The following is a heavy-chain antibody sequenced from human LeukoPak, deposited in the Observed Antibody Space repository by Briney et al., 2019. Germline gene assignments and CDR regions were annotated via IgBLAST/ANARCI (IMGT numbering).Heavy chain of an antibody. D-gene: IGHD6-13*01. CDR2: IYTSGST. V-gene: IGHV4-4*07. CDR1: GGSISSYY. J-gene: IGHJ2*01. Sequence: PSETLSLTCTVSGGSISSYYWSWIRQPAGKGLEWIGRIYTSGSTNYNPSLKSRVTMSVDTSKNQFSLKLSSVTAADTAVYYCARDLEYSSSWYVYWYFDLGGRGTLVTVSS. CDR3: ARDLEYSSSWYVYWYFDL.